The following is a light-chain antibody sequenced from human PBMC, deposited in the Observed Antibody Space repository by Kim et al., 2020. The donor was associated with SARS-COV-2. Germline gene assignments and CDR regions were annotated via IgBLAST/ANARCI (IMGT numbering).Light chain of an antibody. V-gene: IGKV1-5*03. CDR2: MAS. Sequence: SASVGNRVTSTCRASQSISSWLAWYQQKPGNAPKLLISMASSLESGVPSRFSGSGSGTEFTLTIISLQPDDFATYFCQQYNYYPYSFAQGTKLEIK. CDR3: QQYNYYPYS. J-gene: IGKJ2*03. CDR1: QSISSW.